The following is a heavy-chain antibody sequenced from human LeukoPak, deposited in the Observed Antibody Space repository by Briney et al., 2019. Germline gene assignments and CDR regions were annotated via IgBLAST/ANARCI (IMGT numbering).Heavy chain of an antibody. CDR1: GFTFSGYA. V-gene: IGHV3-23*01. J-gene: IGHJ4*02. CDR3: AKGGVLEYPEFDY. CDR2: LSGSGGNT. D-gene: IGHD3-16*02. Sequence: GGSLRLSCAASGFTFSGYAMSWVRQAPGKGLEWVSALSGSGGNTYYADSVKGRFTISRDNSKNTLYLQMNSLRDEDTAVYYCAKGGVLEYPEFDYWGQGTLVTVSS.